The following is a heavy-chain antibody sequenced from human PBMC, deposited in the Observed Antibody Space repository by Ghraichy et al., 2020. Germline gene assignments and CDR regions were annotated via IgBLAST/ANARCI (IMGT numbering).Heavy chain of an antibody. CDR1: GGSISSGHYF. Sequence: SETLSLTCAVSGGSISSGHYFWNWLRQHPGQGLQWIGYILYSVSTYYNPSLKSRVIISVDTSKNQFSLKLSSLTAADTAVYYCASVDRGYVDYWGQGTMVTVSS. CDR2: ILYSVST. D-gene: IGHD3-16*02. V-gene: IGHV4-31*11. CDR3: ASVDRGYVDY. J-gene: IGHJ4*02.